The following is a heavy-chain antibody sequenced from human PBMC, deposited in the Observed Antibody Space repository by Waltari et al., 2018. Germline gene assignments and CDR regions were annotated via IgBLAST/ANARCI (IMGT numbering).Heavy chain of an antibody. J-gene: IGHJ4*02. CDR2: IKQDGSEK. V-gene: IGHV3-7*01. Sequence: EVQLVESGGGLVQPGGSLRLSCAASGFTFSSYWMSWVRQAPGKGLEWVANIKQDGSEKYYVDSVKGRFTISRDNAKNSLYLQMNSLRAEDTAVYYCARGIAPAWGVYYFDYWGQGTLVTVSS. CDR3: ARGIAPAWGVYYFDY. CDR1: GFTFSSYW. D-gene: IGHD6-25*01.